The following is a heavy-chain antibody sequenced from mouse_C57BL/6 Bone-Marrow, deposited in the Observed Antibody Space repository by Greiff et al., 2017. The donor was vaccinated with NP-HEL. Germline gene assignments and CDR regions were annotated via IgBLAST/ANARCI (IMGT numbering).Heavy chain of an antibody. CDR1: GYTFTSYW. J-gene: IGHJ4*01. CDR3: ARYGYYYAMDY. Sequence: QVQLQQPGAELVKPGASVKLSCKASGYTFTSYWMQWVKQRPGQGLEWIGEIDPSDSYTNYNQKFKGKATLTVDTSSSTAYMQLSSLTSEDSEVYYCARYGYYYAMDYWGQGTSVTVSS. D-gene: IGHD1-1*01. V-gene: IGHV1-50*01. CDR2: IDPSDSYT.